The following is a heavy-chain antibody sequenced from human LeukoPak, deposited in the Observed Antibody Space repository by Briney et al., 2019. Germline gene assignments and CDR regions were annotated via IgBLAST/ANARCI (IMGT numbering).Heavy chain of an antibody. J-gene: IGHJ4*02. CDR3: ARDHAFDSSGWRYFDY. CDR2: ISVYNGNT. V-gene: IGHV1-18*04. CDR1: GYTFTSYG. Sequence: ASVKVSCKASGYTFTSYGISWVRQAPGQGLEWMGWISVYNGNTNYAQKFQGRVTMTTDTSTSTAYMELRSLRSGDTAVYYCARDHAFDSSGWRYFDYWGQGTLVTVSS. D-gene: IGHD6-19*01.